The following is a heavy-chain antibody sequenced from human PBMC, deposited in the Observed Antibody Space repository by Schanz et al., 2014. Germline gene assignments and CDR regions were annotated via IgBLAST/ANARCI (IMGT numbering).Heavy chain of an antibody. Sequence: VQLVESGGGLVQPGGSLRLSCSASGFTSSIYAMHWVRQAPGKGLEYVSAISHDGYSTYYADSVKGRFTISRDNSKNTLYLQMNSLRAEDTAVYYCAKGRFGELSAFDIWGQGTRVTVSS. V-gene: IGHV3-64*04. CDR3: AKGRFGELSAFDI. CDR1: GFTSSIYA. CDR2: ISHDGYST. D-gene: IGHD3-10*01. J-gene: IGHJ3*02.